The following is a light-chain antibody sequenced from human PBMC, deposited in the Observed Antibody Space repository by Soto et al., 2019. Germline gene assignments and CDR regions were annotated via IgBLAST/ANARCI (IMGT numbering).Light chain of an antibody. CDR1: QSISSW. J-gene: IGKJ1*01. CDR2: DAS. V-gene: IGKV1-5*01. Sequence: DIQMTQSPSTLSASVGDRVTITCRASQSISSWLAWYQQKPGKAPKLLIYDASSLESGVPSRFSGSGSGTEFTLTISRLEPEDFAMYYCQQYGSSPKFGQGTKVEIK. CDR3: QQYGSSPK.